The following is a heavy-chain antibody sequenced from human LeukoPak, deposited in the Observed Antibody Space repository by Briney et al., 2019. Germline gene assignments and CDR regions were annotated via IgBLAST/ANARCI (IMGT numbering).Heavy chain of an antibody. CDR3: VKDWGVLPDYTADGFDI. CDR2: IRPDGSNE. J-gene: IGHJ3*02. D-gene: IGHD3-10*01. CDR1: RFIFSTYG. V-gene: IGHV3-30*02. Sequence: GGSLRLSCAASRFIFSTYGMHWVRQAPGKGLEWVAFIRPDGSNEYYAASVRGRFAISRDNSQNTLHLQMNSLRLEDTAVYYCVKDWGVLPDYTADGFDIWGPGTMVTVSS.